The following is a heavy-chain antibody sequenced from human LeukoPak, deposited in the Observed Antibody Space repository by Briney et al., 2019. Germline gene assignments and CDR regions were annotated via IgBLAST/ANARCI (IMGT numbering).Heavy chain of an antibody. CDR1: GGSFSGYY. V-gene: IGHV4-34*01. CDR2: INHSGST. CDR3: ARVSGYCSSTSCYVGYFDY. D-gene: IGHD2-2*03. Sequence: PSETLSLTCAVYGGSFSGYYWSWIRQPPGKGLEWIGEINHSGSTNYNPSLKSRVTISVDTPKNQFSLKLSSVTAADTAVYYCARVSGYCSSTSCYVGYFDYWGQGTLATVSS. J-gene: IGHJ4*02.